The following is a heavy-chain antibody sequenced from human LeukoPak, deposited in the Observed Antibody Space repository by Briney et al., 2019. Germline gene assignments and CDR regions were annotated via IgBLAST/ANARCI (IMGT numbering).Heavy chain of an antibody. V-gene: IGHV3-21*01. CDR3: ASLGATTAYFDY. CDR2: ISSSSSYI. Sequence: PGGSLRLSCAASGFTFSSYSMNWVRQAPGKGLEWVSSISSSSSYIYYADSVKGRFTISRDNSKNTLYLQMNSLRAEDTAVYYCASLGATTAYFDYWGQGTLVTVSS. CDR1: GFTFSSYS. J-gene: IGHJ4*02. D-gene: IGHD1-26*01.